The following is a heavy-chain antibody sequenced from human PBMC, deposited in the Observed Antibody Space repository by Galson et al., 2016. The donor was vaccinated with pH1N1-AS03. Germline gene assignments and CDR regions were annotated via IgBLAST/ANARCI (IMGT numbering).Heavy chain of an antibody. Sequence: SLRLSCAASELTFSNYYMSWVRQAPGKGLEWVATIKEDGSQKYYGDSVRGRFTISRDNAKNSLHLRMDSLRADDTATYYCAREYTSGKPTHYDSWGQGTLVTVSS. CDR3: AREYTSGKPTHYDS. CDR2: IKEDGSQK. CDR1: ELTFSNYY. V-gene: IGHV3-7*03. D-gene: IGHD6-19*01. J-gene: IGHJ4*02.